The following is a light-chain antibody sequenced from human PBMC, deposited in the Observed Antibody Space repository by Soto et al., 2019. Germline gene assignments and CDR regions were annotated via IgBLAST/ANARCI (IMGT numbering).Light chain of an antibody. J-gene: IGKJ1*01. CDR2: DAS. CDR1: QSLRTS. V-gene: IGKV3-15*01. CDR3: QQYNNWPQT. Sequence: ETMMTQSPDTLSGSLGERATLSCRASQSLRTSLAWYQQKPGQAPRLLIYDASTRATGIPARFSGSGSGTDFTLTISGLQSEDFAVYYCQQYNNWPQTFGQGTKVEIK.